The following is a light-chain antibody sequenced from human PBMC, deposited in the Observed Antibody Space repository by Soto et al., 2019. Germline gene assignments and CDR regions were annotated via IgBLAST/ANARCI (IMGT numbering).Light chain of an antibody. Sequence: EILLTQSPGTLSLSPGDRATLPCRASQSLSNSFLAWYQQKPGQTPRLLISGASIRATDIPDRFSGSGSGTDFTLTISRLEPEDVAVYFCQQYGRLPLSFGGGTRVEIK. CDR2: GAS. J-gene: IGKJ4*01. CDR3: QQYGRLPLS. CDR1: QSLSNSF. V-gene: IGKV3-20*01.